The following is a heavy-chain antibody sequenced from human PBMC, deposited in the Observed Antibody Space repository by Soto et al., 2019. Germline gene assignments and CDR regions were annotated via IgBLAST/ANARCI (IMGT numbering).Heavy chain of an antibody. V-gene: IGHV1-18*01. Sequence: ASVKVSCKASGYTFTSYGISWVRQAPGQGLEWMGWISAYNGNTNYAQKLQGRVTMTTDTSTSTAYMELRSLRSDDTAVYYCARDGVTTVHTDALAIWGQGTMVTVSS. CDR1: GYTFTSYG. J-gene: IGHJ3*02. D-gene: IGHD4-17*01. CDR3: ARDGVTTVHTDALAI. CDR2: ISAYNGNT.